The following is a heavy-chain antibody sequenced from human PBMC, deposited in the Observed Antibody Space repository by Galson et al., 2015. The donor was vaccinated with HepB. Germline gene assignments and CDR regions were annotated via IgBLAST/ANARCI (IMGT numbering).Heavy chain of an antibody. Sequence: SVKVSCKASGYTFTSYGISWVRQAPGQGLEWMGWISAYNGNTKYAQKLQGRVTLTADKSTSTAYMELRSLRSEDTAVYYCARDDNYGSGSYRENYYYGMDVWGQGTTVTVSS. J-gene: IGHJ6*02. CDR2: ISAYNGNT. CDR1: GYTFTSYG. CDR3: ARDDNYGSGSYRENYYYGMDV. V-gene: IGHV1-18*01. D-gene: IGHD3-10*01.